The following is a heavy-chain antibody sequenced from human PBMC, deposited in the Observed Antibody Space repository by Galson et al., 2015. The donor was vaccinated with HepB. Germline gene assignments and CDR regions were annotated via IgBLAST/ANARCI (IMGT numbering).Heavy chain of an antibody. D-gene: IGHD6-13*01. CDR1: GGTFSSYA. Sequence: SVKVSCKASGGTFSSYAISWVRQAPGQGLEWMGGIIPIFGTANYAQKFQGRVTITADESTSTAYMELSSLRSEDTAEYYCASQYSSSWSTRWDAFDIWGQGTMVTVSS. J-gene: IGHJ3*02. V-gene: IGHV1-69*13. CDR2: IIPIFGTA. CDR3: ASQYSSSWSTRWDAFDI.